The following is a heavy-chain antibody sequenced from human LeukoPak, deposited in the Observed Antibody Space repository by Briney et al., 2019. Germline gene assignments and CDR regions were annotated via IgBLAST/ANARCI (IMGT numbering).Heavy chain of an antibody. D-gene: IGHD5-24*01. CDR2: ISRSSNYI. CDR3: ARGENNYGYYYFDY. CDR1: GFPFSSYS. Sequence: GESLKISCAASGFPFSSYSMNWVRQAPGKGLEWVSSISRSSNYIYYADSVKGRFTISRDNAKNSLYLQINSLRAEDTSVYYCARGENNYGYYYFDYWGQGTLVTVSS. J-gene: IGHJ4*02. V-gene: IGHV3-21*01.